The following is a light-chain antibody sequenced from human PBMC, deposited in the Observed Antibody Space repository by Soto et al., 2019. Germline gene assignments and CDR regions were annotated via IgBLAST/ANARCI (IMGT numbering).Light chain of an antibody. CDR2: DAS. CDR3: QHRSNWPPD. V-gene: IGKV3-11*01. Sequence: EIVLTQSTATLSLSPGERATLSCRASQSVSGYLAWYQQKPVQAPRLLIYDASNRATGIPARFSGSGSRTDITLTNSSLEPEDFAVYYCQHRSNWPPDFGPGTKVDIK. J-gene: IGKJ3*01. CDR1: QSVSGY.